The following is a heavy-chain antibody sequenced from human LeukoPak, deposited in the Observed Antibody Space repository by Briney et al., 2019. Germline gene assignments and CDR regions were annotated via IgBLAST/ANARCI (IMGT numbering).Heavy chain of an antibody. V-gene: IGHV1-2*02. CDR3: ARAAVLYSSSSGAGGY. Sequence: ASVKVSCKASGYAFTGYYMHWVGQAPGQGLEWMGWINPNSGGTNYAQKFQGRVTMTRDTSISTAYMELSRLRSDDTAVYYCARAAVLYSSSSGAGGYWGQGTLVTVS. D-gene: IGHD6-6*01. CDR1: GYAFTGYY. J-gene: IGHJ4*02. CDR2: INPNSGGT.